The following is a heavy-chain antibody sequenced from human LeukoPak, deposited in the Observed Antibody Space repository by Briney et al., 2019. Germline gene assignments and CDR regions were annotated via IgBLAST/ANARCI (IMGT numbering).Heavy chain of an antibody. CDR2: ISAYNGNT. V-gene: IGHV1-18*01. D-gene: IGHD4-17*01. CDR1: GYTFISYG. J-gene: IGHJ3*02. CDR3: ARGSGIGDYFPPDDAFDI. Sequence: GASVKVSCKASGYTFISYGITWVRQAPGQGLEWMGWISAYNGNTNYAQKLQGRVTMTTDTSTSTAYMELRSLRSDDTAVYYCARGSGIGDYFPPDDAFDIWGQGTMVTVSS.